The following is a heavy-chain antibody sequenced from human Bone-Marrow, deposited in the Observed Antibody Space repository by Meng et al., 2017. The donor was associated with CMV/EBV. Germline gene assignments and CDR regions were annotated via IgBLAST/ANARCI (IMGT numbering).Heavy chain of an antibody. CDR1: GFTFSSYE. V-gene: IGHV3-48*03. D-gene: IGHD3-22*01. Sequence: GESLKISCAASGFTFSSYEMNWVRQAPGKGLEWVSYISSSGSTIYYADSVKGRFTISRDNAKNSLYLQMNSLRAEDTAVYYCAREGYDSSGYYSRPFDYWGQGTLVTVSS. J-gene: IGHJ4*02. CDR3: AREGYDSSGYYSRPFDY. CDR2: ISSSGSTI.